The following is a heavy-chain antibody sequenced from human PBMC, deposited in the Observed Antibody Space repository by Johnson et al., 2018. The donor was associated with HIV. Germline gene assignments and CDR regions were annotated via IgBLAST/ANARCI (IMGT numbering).Heavy chain of an antibody. D-gene: IGHD4/OR15-4a*01. CDR2: IWYDGSNK. CDR3: ANDDLGASGAFDI. J-gene: IGHJ3*02. CDR1: GFTFSSYG. V-gene: IGHV3-33*06. Sequence: QVQLVESGGGVVQPGRSLRLSCAASGFTFSSYGMHWVRQAPGKGLEWVAVIWYDGSNKYYADSVKGRFTISRDNSKNTLYLQMNSLRAEDTAVYYCANDDLGASGAFDIWGQGTMVTVSS.